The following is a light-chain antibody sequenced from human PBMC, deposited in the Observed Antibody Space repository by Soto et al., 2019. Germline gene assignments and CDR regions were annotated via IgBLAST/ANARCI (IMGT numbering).Light chain of an antibody. CDR2: AVS. CDR3: HQSGISSWT. V-gene: IGKV3-20*01. Sequence: EALSAHSPGNLSLCRAGISTLCCRASQTVSSNSLAWYVLKPGQAPRLLIYAVSTRATGIPARFSGGGSRTNFTLTINSLQPEDSAVYHCHQSGISSWTFGQGTKVDIK. J-gene: IGKJ1*01. CDR1: QTVSSNS.